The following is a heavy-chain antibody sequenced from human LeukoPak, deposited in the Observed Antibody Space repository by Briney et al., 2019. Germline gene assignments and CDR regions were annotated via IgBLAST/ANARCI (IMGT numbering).Heavy chain of an antibody. CDR1: GGPFSGYY. D-gene: IGHD3-3*01. J-gene: IGHJ4*02. CDR2: INHSGST. V-gene: IGHV4-34*01. CDR3: ARGRASYDFWSGYLFDY. Sequence: SETLSLTCAVYGGPFSGYYWSWIRQSPGKGLEWIGEINHSGSTNYNPSLKSRVTISVDTSKNQFSLKLSSVTAADTAVYYCARGRASYDFWSGYLFDYWGQGTLVTVSS.